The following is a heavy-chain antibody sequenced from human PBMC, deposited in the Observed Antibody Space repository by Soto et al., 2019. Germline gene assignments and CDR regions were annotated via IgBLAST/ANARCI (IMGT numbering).Heavy chain of an antibody. D-gene: IGHD5-12*01. V-gene: IGHV1-3*01. CDR3: ARAKLYSGTYYFDY. CDR2: INAGNGNT. J-gene: IGHJ4*02. Sequence: QVQLVQSGAEVKKPGASVKVSCKASGYTFTSYAMHWVRQAPGQRLEWMGWINAGNGNTKYSQKFQGRVTITRDTSASTAYMELSSLRSEDTAVYYCARAKLYSGTYYFDYWGQGTLVTVSS. CDR1: GYTFTSYA.